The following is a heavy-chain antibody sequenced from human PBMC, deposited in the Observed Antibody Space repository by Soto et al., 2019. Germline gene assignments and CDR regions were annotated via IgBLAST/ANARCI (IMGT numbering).Heavy chain of an antibody. CDR3: ARLKNWNYWFDP. Sequence: SETLSLTCTVFGGSISSSSYYWGWIRQPPGKGLEWIGSIYYSGSTYYNPSLKSRVTISVDTSKNQFSLKLSSVTAADTAVYYCARLKNWNYWFDPWGQGTLVTVSS. V-gene: IGHV4-39*01. CDR1: GGSISSSSYY. D-gene: IGHD1-7*01. J-gene: IGHJ5*02. CDR2: IYYSGST.